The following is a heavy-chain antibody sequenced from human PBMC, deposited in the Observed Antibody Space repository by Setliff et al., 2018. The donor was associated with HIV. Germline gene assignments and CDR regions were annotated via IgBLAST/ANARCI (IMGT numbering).Heavy chain of an antibody. CDR2: IDSDGIPT. Sequence: GESLKISCVGSDFTFSDYGIHWVRQAPGKGLVWVSRIDSDGIPTYADSVEGRFTISRDNADNTLYLQMNSLRVDDTAVYFCARESGIKIFGSPVVYYYMDVWGKGTTVTVSS. J-gene: IGHJ6*03. CDR1: DFTFSDYG. D-gene: IGHD3-3*01. CDR3: ARESGIKIFGSPVVYYYMDV. V-gene: IGHV3-74*03.